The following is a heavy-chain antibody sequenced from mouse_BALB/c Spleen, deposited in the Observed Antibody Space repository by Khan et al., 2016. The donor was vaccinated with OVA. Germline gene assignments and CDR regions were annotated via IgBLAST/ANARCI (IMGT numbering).Heavy chain of an antibody. CDR3: AREAYRYDEYYFDY. CDR1: GFTFSSYA. J-gene: IGHJ2*01. CDR2: ISSGGST. V-gene: IGHV5-6-5*01. D-gene: IGHD2-14*01. Sequence: VQLKESGGGSVKPGGSLKLSCAVSGFTFSSYAMSWVRQTPEKRLEWVASISSGGSTYYPDSVKGRFTISRDNARNILYLQMSSLRSEDMAIYYCAREAYRYDEYYFDYWGQGTTLTSTS.